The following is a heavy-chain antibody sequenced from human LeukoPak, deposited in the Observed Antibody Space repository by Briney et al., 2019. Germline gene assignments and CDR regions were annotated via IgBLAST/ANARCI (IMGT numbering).Heavy chain of an antibody. CDR3: ARNVLRRFDP. Sequence: ASVKVSCKASGYTFTNYGFSWVRQAPGQGLEWMGWINPNSGGTNYGQKFQGRVTMTRDTSISTAYMELRSLRSDDTAVYYCARNVLRRFDPWGQGTLVTVSS. CDR2: INPNSGGT. V-gene: IGHV1-2*02. CDR1: GYTFTNYG. D-gene: IGHD3-3*01. J-gene: IGHJ5*02.